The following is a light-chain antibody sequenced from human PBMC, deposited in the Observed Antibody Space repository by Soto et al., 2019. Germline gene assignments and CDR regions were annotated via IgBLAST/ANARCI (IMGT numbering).Light chain of an antibody. J-gene: IGLJ1*01. CDR2: GNT. Sequence: QSALTQPPSVSGAPGQRVTISCTGSSSNIGAGYDVHWYQQLPGTAPKLLIYGNTNRPSGVPDRFSGSKSGTSASLAITGLQAEDEADYYCQSYDCSLNSYVFGSGTKVTVL. CDR1: SSNIGAGYD. V-gene: IGLV1-40*01. CDR3: QSYDCSLNSYV.